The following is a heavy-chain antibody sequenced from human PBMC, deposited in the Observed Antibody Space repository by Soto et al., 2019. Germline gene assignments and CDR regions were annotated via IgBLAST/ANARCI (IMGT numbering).Heavy chain of an antibody. Sequence: EVHLVDSGGGLVQPGGSLRLSCEASGFPFSSYCMSWVRQAPGKGLEWVANIKEDGSDKYYVDSVKGRFTISRDNAKNSLYIQMNSLRVEDTAVYYCVGVSLTGSWGQGTLVDVSS. V-gene: IGHV3-7*01. CDR3: VGVSLTGS. D-gene: IGHD3-9*01. J-gene: IGHJ5*02. CDR1: GFPFSSYC. CDR2: IKEDGSDK.